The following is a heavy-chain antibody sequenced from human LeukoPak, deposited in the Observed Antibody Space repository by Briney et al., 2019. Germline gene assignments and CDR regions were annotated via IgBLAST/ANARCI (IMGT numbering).Heavy chain of an antibody. CDR3: ARGPRRDYNSSDYPPYYFDY. J-gene: IGHJ4*02. CDR1: GYSISSGYY. Sequence: SETLSLTCTVSGYSISSGYYWGWIRQPPGKGLEWIGSIYHSGSTYYNPSLKSRVTISVDTSKNQFSLKLSSVTAADTAVHYCARGPRRDYNSSDYPPYYFDYWGQGTLVTVSS. V-gene: IGHV4-38-2*02. D-gene: IGHD3-22*01. CDR2: IYHSGST.